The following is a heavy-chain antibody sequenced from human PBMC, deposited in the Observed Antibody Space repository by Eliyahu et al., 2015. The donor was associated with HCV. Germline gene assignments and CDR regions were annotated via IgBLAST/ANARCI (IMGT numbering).Heavy chain of an antibody. V-gene: IGHV3-21*01. Sequence: EVQLVESGGGLVKPGGSLRLSCXASGFTXSSYSXNWVRXAPGKGLEWVSXISSSSSXIYYADSVKGRFTISRDXAKNSXYLQMNSLRAEDTAVYYCARDRSYYGSGSYSPTNWFDPWGQGTLVTVSS. D-gene: IGHD3-10*01. CDR3: ARDRSYYGSGSYSPTNWFDP. CDR1: GFTXSSYS. J-gene: IGHJ5*02. CDR2: ISSSSSXI.